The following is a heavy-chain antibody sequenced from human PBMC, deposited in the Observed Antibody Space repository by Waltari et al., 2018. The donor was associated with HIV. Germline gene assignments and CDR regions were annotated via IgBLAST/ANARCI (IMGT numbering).Heavy chain of an antibody. J-gene: IGHJ5*02. CDR1: GVSVAYGTYY. D-gene: IGHD1-7*01. Sequence: QVQLQESGPGLVKPSQTLSLTCGVSGVSVAYGTYYWTWLRQPVGQGLEWVGRVYTTGRTNYNVSLEGRMTISLETSRNRFSMKLSSVTAADTAVDYCARANMGFYNWNYVNWVDPWGQGILVTVSS. V-gene: IGHV4-61*02. CDR2: VYTTGRT. CDR3: ARANMGFYNWNYVNWVDP.